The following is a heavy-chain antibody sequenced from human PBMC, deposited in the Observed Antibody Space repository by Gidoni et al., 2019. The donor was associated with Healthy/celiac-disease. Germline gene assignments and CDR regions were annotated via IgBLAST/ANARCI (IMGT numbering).Heavy chain of an antibody. CDR2: ISYDGSNK. D-gene: IGHD2-2*01. V-gene: IGHV3-30*01. CDR3: ASEGYCSSTSCYDAFDI. J-gene: IGHJ3*02. CDR1: GFTFSSYA. Sequence: VQLVESGGGVVQPVRSMRLSCAASGFTFSSYAMHWVRQAPGKGLEWVAVISYDGSNKYYADSVKGRFTISRDNSKNTLYLQMNSLRAEDTAVYYCASEGYCSSTSCYDAFDIWGQGTMVTVSS.